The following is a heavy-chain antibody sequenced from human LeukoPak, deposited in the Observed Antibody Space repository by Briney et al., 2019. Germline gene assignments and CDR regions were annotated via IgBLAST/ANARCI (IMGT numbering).Heavy chain of an antibody. CDR3: ARGRTSYGDYVDFDY. V-gene: IGHV4-4*02. CDR2: IYHSGST. CDR1: GGSISSSNW. J-gene: IGHJ4*02. Sequence: SETLSLTCAVSGGSISSSNWWSWVRQPPGKGLEWIGEIYHSGSTNYNPSLKSRVTISVDKSKNQFSLKLSSVTAADTAVYYCARGRTSYGDYVDFDYWGQGTLVTVSS. D-gene: IGHD4-17*01.